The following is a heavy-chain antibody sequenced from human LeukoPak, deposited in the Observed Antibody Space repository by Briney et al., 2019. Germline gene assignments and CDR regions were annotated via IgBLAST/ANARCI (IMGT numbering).Heavy chain of an antibody. J-gene: IGHJ4*02. CDR1: GFTFSSYG. D-gene: IGHD3-22*01. CDR2: IKQDGSEK. V-gene: IGHV3-7*01. Sequence: GGSLRLSCAASGFTFSSYGMSWVRQAPGKGLEWVANIKQDGSEKYYVDSVEGRFTISRDNAKNSLYLQMNSLRAEDTAVYYCVRSWSSGYWFPATASFDYWGQGTLVTVSS. CDR3: VRSWSSGYWFPATASFDY.